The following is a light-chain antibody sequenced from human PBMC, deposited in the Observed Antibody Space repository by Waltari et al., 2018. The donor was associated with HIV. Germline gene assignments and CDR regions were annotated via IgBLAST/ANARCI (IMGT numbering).Light chain of an antibody. CDR1: QTIDRRS. CDR2: GAS. CDR3: QQYATSVRT. V-gene: IGKV3-20*01. Sequence: EIVLTQSPGTLSLPPGEGGTLSCRASQTIDRRSLAWYQQRPGQAPRLIISGASNRATGIPDRFSGSGSGTSFTLTISRLEPEDFAVYFCQQYATSVRTFGQGTKVEIK. J-gene: IGKJ1*01.